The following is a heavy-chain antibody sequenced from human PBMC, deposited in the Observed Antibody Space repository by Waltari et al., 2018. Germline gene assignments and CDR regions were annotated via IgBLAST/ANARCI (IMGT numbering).Heavy chain of an antibody. Sequence: QVQLVQSGAEVKKPGASVKVSCKASGYTFTGYYMHWVRQAPGQGLAWMGWINPNSGGTNYAKKFQGRVTMTRDTSISTAYMELSRLRSDDTAVYYCARDQWGEGITGTTYGMDVWGQGTTVTVSS. CDR3: ARDQWGEGITGTTYGMDV. V-gene: IGHV1-2*02. J-gene: IGHJ6*02. CDR2: INPNSGGT. CDR1: GYTFTGYY. D-gene: IGHD1-7*01.